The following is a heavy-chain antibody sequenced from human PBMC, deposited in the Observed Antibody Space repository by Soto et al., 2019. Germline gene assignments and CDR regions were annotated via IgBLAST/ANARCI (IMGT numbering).Heavy chain of an antibody. J-gene: IGHJ6*02. CDR1: GYTFTGYY. CDR2: INPNSGGA. Sequence: ASVKVSCKASGYTFTGYYMHWVRQAPGQGLEWMGWINPNSGGANYAQKFQGWVTMTRDTSISTAYMELSRLRSDDTAMYYCARGRYCSSTSCPHYYYYGMDFRGQGTKVTVSS. CDR3: ARGRYCSSTSCPHYYYYGMDF. V-gene: IGHV1-2*04. D-gene: IGHD2-2*01.